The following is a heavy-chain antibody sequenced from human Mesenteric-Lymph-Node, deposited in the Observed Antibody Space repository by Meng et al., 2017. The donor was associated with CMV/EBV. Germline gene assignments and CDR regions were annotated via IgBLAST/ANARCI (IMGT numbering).Heavy chain of an antibody. CDR1: CGSFSGYY. CDR2: INHSGVP. CDR3: ARGSDIPVNNY. Sequence: QVQLQQWGAGLLKPSETLSLTCAVYCGSFSGYYWSWIRQPPGKGLEWIGEINHSGVPNYNPSLKSRVTISLDRSKNQFSLKLSSVTAEDTAVYYCARGSDIPVNNYWGQGTLVTVSS. V-gene: IGHV4-34*01. D-gene: IGHD2-15*01. J-gene: IGHJ4*02.